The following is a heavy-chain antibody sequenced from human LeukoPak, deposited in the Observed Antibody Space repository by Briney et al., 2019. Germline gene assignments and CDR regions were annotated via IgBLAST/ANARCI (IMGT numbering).Heavy chain of an antibody. V-gene: IGHV3-74*01. CDR1: GFTFSDYW. J-gene: IGHJ4*02. D-gene: IGHD3/OR15-3a*01. CDR2: IKSDGSNY. Sequence: GGSLRLSCAASGFTFSDYWMGWVRQAPGKGLVWVSRIKSDGSNYYADSVKGRFTISRDNAKNTLYLQMNSLRAEDTAVYYCARGAWTAYYFDYWGQGTLVTVSS. CDR3: ARGAWTAYYFDY.